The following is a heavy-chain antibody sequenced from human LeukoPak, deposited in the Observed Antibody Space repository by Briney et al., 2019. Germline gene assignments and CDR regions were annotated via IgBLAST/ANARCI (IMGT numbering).Heavy chain of an antibody. D-gene: IGHD6-19*01. CDR2: TYYRSKWYN. Sequence: SQPLSLTCAISGDSVSSNSAAWHWIRQSPSRGLEWLGRTYYRSKWYNDYAVSVKSRITINPDTSKNQFSLQLNSVTPEDTAVYYCARDNRYSSGWREDYFDYWGQGTLVTVSS. CDR1: GDSVSSNSAA. CDR3: ARDNRYSSGWREDYFDY. V-gene: IGHV6-1*01. J-gene: IGHJ4*02.